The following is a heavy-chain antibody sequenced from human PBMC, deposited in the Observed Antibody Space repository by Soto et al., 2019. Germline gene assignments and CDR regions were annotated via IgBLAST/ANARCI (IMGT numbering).Heavy chain of an antibody. J-gene: IGHJ3*02. V-gene: IGHV1-2*02. CDR2: INPATGAA. D-gene: IGHD3-3*01. CDR1: GYPVTAYY. CDR3: ARGGGVGVAGSAAFDM. Sequence: QLHLVQSGAVVKKPGASVTVSCSASGYPVTAYYMHWVRQAPGRGLEWMGGINPATGAAKYTRTCQGRVTRTRATSTSTVFMELSGLTSEDTAVFYCARGGGVGVAGSAAFDMWGQGTVVTVSS.